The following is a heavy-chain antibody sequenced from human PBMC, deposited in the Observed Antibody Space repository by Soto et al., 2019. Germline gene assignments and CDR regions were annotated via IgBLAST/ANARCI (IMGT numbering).Heavy chain of an antibody. V-gene: IGHV3-30*03. D-gene: IGHD3-10*01. Sequence: PGGSLRLSCAASGFTFSRFDMHWVRQATGKGLEWVAVISYGGSNEDYADTVKGRFTISRDNSKSTLSLQMNSLRAEDTAVYYCLWPHFDQWGQGTLVTVSS. CDR1: GFTFSRFD. J-gene: IGHJ4*02. CDR2: ISYGGSNE. CDR3: LWPHFDQ.